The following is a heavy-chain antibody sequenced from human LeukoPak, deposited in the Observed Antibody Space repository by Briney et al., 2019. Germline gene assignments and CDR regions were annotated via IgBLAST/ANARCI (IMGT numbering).Heavy chain of an antibody. D-gene: IGHD6-13*01. CDR1: GGSISYY. Sequence: SQTLSLTCTVSGGSISYYWGWIRRPPGKGLEWIGSIYYSGSTYYNPSLKSRVTISVDTSKNQFSLKLSSVTAADTAVYYCARVVAAAGNNWFDPWGQGTLVTVSS. J-gene: IGHJ5*02. CDR3: ARVVAAAGNNWFDP. V-gene: IGHV4-39*07. CDR2: IYYSGST.